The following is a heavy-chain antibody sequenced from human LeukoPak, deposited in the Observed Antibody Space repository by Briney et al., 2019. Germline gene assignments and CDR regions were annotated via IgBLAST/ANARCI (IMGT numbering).Heavy chain of an antibody. Sequence: SETLSLTCSVSDDSITMYYWTWIRQPPGKGLELIGYVDHTGSTNFNPSLNGRVSISRDTSKNLFSLRLRSVTAADTAVYYCASRLAYCGGDCYSGFDYWGQGTLVTVSS. V-gene: IGHV4-59*01. CDR3: ASRLAYCGGDCYSGFDY. D-gene: IGHD2-21*02. J-gene: IGHJ4*02. CDR2: VDHTGST. CDR1: DDSITMYY.